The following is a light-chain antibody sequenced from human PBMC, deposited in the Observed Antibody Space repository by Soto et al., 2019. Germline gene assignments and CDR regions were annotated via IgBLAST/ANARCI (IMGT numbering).Light chain of an antibody. V-gene: IGLV2-18*02. CDR1: SSDVGSYNR. CDR3: SSYISSGTWV. Sequence: QSALTQPPSVSGSPGQSVTISCTGTSSDVGSYNRVSWYQQPPGTAPKLMICQVSNRPSGVPDRFSGSKSGNTASLTISGLQAEDEADYYCSSYISSGTWVFGGGTKVTVL. J-gene: IGLJ3*02. CDR2: QVS.